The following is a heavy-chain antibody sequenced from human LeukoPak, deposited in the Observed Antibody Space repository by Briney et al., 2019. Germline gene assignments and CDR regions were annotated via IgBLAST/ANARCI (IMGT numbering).Heavy chain of an antibody. CDR3: ARMPETMIVLGAFDI. Sequence: SQTLSLTCTVSGGSISSGSYYWSWIRQPAGKGLEWIGRIYTSGSTNYNPSLKSRVTISVDTSKNQFSLKLSSVTAADTAAYYCARMPETMIVLGAFDIWGQGTMVTVSS. V-gene: IGHV4-61*02. D-gene: IGHD3-22*01. J-gene: IGHJ3*02. CDR1: GGSISSGSYY. CDR2: IYTSGST.